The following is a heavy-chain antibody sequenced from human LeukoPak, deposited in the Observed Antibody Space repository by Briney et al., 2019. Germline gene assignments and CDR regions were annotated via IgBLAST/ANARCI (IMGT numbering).Heavy chain of an antibody. V-gene: IGHV4-39*01. CDR1: GGSISSSSYY. J-gene: IGHJ4*02. D-gene: IGHD6-13*01. CDR3: ARQVIAAADNYYFDY. Sequence: SETLSLTCTVSGGSISSSSYYWGWIRQPPGKGLEWIGSIYYSGSTYYNPSLKSRVTISVDTSKNQFSLKLSSVTAADMAVYYCARQVIAAADNYYFDYWGQGTLVTVSS. CDR2: IYYSGST.